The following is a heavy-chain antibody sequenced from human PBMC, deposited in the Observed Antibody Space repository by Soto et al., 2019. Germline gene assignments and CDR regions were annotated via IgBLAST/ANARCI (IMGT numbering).Heavy chain of an antibody. CDR1: GYTFTRYG. CDR3: AMVDVYVTPSPQDV. Sequence: QVQLVQSGAEVKNPGASVKVSCKASGYTFTRYGIGWARQAPGQGLEWMVWINTYNGNTNYAQNVKGRVTLTTDTSTSTAYMELRSLRSNDTAIYYCAMVDVYVTPSPQDVWGQGTTVIVSS. V-gene: IGHV1-18*01. CDR2: INTYNGNT. D-gene: IGHD3-16*01. J-gene: IGHJ6*02.